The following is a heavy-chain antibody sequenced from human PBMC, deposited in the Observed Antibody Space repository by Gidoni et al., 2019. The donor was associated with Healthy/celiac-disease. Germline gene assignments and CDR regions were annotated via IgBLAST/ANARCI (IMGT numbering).Heavy chain of an antibody. J-gene: IGHJ6*03. V-gene: IGHV3-30-3*01. CDR1: GFTFSSYA. CDR3: ARVHTAMVYYYYYMDV. D-gene: IGHD5-18*01. CDR2: ISYDGSNK. Sequence: QVQLVESGGGVVQPGRSLSLSCAASGFTFSSYAMHWVRQAPGKGLEWVAVISYDGSNKYYADSVKGRFTISRDNSKNTLYLQMNSLRAEDTAVYYCARVHTAMVYYYYYMDVWGKGTTVTVSS.